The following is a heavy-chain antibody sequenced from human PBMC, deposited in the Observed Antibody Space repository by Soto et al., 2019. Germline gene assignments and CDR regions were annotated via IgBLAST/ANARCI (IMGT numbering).Heavy chain of an antibody. V-gene: IGHV6-1*01. D-gene: IGHD3-9*01. CDR3: AKGGAVYGLLTHDY. Sequence: PSQTLSLTCAISGESFSGNSAALNWFRPSPSRGLELLGRTYYRSKWYNDYAVSPKSRITVTPDTSKNQFSLQMNSLTAEDTAVYYCAKGGAVYGLLTHDYWGQGTLVTVSS. CDR1: GESFSGNSAA. J-gene: IGHJ4*02. CDR2: TYYRSKWYN.